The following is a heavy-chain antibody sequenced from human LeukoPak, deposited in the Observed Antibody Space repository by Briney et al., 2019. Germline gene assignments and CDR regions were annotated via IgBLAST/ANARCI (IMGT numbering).Heavy chain of an antibody. Sequence: GGSLRLSCAASGLTFVKHYLHWVRQAPGTGLLWVSRISTDGTTALYADSVRGRFTISRDNAKNTLYLQMNSLRGEDTAVYYCGSSKDGYIDYWGQGTLLTVSS. CDR1: GLTFVKHY. D-gene: IGHD2-15*01. CDR3: GSSKDGYIDY. J-gene: IGHJ4*02. CDR2: ISTDGTTA. V-gene: IGHV3-74*01.